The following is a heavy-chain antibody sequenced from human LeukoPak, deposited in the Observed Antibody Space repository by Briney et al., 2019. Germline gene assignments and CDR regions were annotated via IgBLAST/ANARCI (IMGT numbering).Heavy chain of an antibody. CDR1: GFTFHDYG. V-gene: IGHV3-20*04. J-gene: IGHJ4*02. CDR2: INWNGGST. CDR3: ARAKYYYDSSGYCD. Sequence: GGSLRLSCAASGFTFHDYGMSWVRQAPGKGLEWVSGINWNGGSTGYADSVKGRFTISRDNAKNSLYLQMNSLRAEDTALYYCARAKYYYDSSGYCDWGQGTLVTVSS. D-gene: IGHD3-22*01.